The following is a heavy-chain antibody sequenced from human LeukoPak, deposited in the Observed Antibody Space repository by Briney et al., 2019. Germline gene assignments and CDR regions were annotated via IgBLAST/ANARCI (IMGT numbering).Heavy chain of an antibody. CDR3: ARAYNSGWYNACDY. CDR2: ISYDGSNK. Sequence: GGSLRLSCAASGFTLSSYAMHWVRQAPGKGLEWVAVISYDGSNKYYADSVKGRFTISRDNSKNTLYLQMNSLRAEDTAVYYCARAYNSGWYNACDYWGQGTLVTVSS. J-gene: IGHJ4*02. CDR1: GFTLSSYA. V-gene: IGHV3-30-3*01. D-gene: IGHD6-19*01.